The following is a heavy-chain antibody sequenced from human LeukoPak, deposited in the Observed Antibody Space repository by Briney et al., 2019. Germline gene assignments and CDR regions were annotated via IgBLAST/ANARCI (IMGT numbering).Heavy chain of an antibody. D-gene: IGHD6-13*01. CDR2: MKPNSGNT. Sequence: ASVKVSCKASGYTFTSYDIYWVRQATGQGLEWMGWMKPNSGNTGYAQKFQGRVTMTRETSISTAYMELSSLRSEDTAVYYCARGRRSWSKEGNWFDRWGQGTLVTVSS. CDR1: GYTFTSYD. J-gene: IGHJ5*02. CDR3: ARGRRSWSKEGNWFDR. V-gene: IGHV1-8*01.